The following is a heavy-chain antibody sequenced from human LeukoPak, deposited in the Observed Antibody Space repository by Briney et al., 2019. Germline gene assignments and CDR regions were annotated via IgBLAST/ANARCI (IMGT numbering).Heavy chain of an antibody. CDR1: GGSISSGSYD. J-gene: IGHJ4*02. V-gene: IGHV4-61*02. CDR3: ARGRYYDFWSGYPKRQYYFDY. CDR2: IYTSGST. D-gene: IGHD3-3*01. Sequence: SQTLSLTCTVSGGSISSGSYDWSWIRQPAGKGLEWIGRIYTSGSTYYNPSLKSRVTISVGTSKNQFSLKLSSVTAADTAVYYCARGRYYDFWSGYPKRQYYFDYWGKGTLVTVSS.